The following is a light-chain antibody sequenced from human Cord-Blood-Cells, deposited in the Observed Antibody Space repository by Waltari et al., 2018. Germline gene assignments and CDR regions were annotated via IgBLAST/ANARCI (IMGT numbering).Light chain of an antibody. CDR1: QDMSKY. CDR2: DAS. Sequence: DIQMTQSPSSLSASGGDRVTIPSKASQDMSKYLNRYQQKPGKAPKLLIYDASKLETGVPSRFSGSGSGTDFTFTISSLQPENIATYYCQQYDNLPYTFGQGTKLEIK. J-gene: IGKJ2*01. CDR3: QQYDNLPYT. V-gene: IGKV1-33*01.